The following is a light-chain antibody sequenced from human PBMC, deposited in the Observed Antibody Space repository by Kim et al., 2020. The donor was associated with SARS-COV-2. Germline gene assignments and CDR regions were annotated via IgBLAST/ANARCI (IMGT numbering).Light chain of an antibody. V-gene: IGLV1-40*01. CDR3: HSYDSTLNGVV. CDR2: DDG. CDR1: SSNIGAGYA. J-gene: IGLJ2*01. Sequence: QSVLTQPLYLSGAPGQRVTISCTGTSSNIGAGYAVHWYQKFPGTAPKLLIYDDGNRPSGVPDRFSGSRSGTSTSLAITGLQAEDEAGYYCHSYDSTLNGVVFGGGTQLTVL.